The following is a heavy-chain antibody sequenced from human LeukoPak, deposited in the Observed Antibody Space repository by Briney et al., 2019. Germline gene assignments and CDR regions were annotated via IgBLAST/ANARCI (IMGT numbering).Heavy chain of an antibody. V-gene: IGHV3-23*01. CDR2: ISDSGGST. J-gene: IGHJ4*02. D-gene: IGHD3-22*01. CDR1: GITLSNYG. Sequence: GGSLRLSCAVSGITLSNYGMSWVRQAPGKGLEWVAGISDSGGSTNYADSVKDRFTISRDNPKNTLYLQMNSLRAEDTAVYFCAKRGVVIRVILVGFHKEAYYFDSWGQGALVTVSS. CDR3: AKRGVVIRVILVGFHKEAYYFDS.